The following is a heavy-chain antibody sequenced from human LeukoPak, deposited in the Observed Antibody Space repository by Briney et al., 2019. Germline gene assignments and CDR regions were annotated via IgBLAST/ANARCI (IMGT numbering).Heavy chain of an antibody. Sequence: RPGGSLRLSCAASGFTFDDYGMSWVRQAPGKGLEWVSGINWNGGSTGYADSVKGRFTISRDNAKNSLYLQMNSLRAEDTAVYYCARGPGKGGNSHFDYWGQGTLVTVSS. D-gene: IGHD4-23*01. CDR3: ARGPGKGGNSHFDY. V-gene: IGHV3-20*04. CDR1: GFTFDDYG. CDR2: INWNGGST. J-gene: IGHJ4*02.